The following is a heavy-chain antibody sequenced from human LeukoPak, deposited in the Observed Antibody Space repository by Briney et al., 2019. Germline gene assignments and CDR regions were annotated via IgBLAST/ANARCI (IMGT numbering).Heavy chain of an antibody. Sequence: GGSLRLSCAASGFTFSNAWMSWVRQAPGKGREWVGRIKSKTDGGTTDYAAPVKGRFTISRDDSKNTLYLQMNSLKTEDTAVYYCTTYPTYYDFWSGSFYMDVWGKGTTVTVSS. CDR1: GFTFSNAW. V-gene: IGHV3-15*01. CDR2: IKSKTDGGTT. J-gene: IGHJ6*03. CDR3: TTYPTYYDFWSGSFYMDV. D-gene: IGHD3-3*01.